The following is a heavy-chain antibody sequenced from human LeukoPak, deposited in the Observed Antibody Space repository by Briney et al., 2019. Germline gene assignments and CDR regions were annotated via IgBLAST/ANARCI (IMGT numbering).Heavy chain of an antibody. CDR1: GFPFSSYG. J-gene: IGHJ4*02. D-gene: IGHD4-17*01. CDR3: ARILSVTSFDY. V-gene: IGHV3-30*19. CDR2: ISYDGSNK. Sequence: GGSLRLSCVASGFPFSSYGMHWVRQAPGKGLEWVAVISYDGSNKYYADSVKGRFTISRDNSKNTLYLQMNSLRAEDTAVYYCARILSVTSFDYWGQGTLVTVSS.